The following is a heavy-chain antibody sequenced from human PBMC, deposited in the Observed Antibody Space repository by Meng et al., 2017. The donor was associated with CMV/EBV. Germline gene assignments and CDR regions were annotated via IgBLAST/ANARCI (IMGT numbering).Heavy chain of an antibody. CDR3: ARAGGCSSTSCPPAFVN. J-gene: IGHJ4*02. Sequence: ASVKVSCKASGYTFTSYGISWVRQAPGQGLEWMGWISAYNGNTNYAQKLQGRVTMTTDTSTSTAYMELRSLRSDDTAVYYCARAGGCSSTSCPPAFVNWGQGTLVTVSS. CDR1: GYTFTSYG. CDR2: ISAYNGNT. D-gene: IGHD2-2*01. V-gene: IGHV1-18*01.